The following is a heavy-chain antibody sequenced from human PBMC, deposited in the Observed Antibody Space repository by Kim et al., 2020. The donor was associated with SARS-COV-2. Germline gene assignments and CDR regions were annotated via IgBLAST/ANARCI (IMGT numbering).Heavy chain of an antibody. V-gene: IGHV1-2*06. CDR2: INPNSGAT. D-gene: IGHD3-22*01. CDR1: GYSFTGYY. J-gene: IGHJ4*02. CDR3: ARGFYDSRGYHDTLDF. Sequence: ASVKVSCKASGYSFTGYYMHWVRQAPGQGLEWMGRINPNSGATTYARNFRGRVTMTRDTSISTSYMELSSLRSDDTAVYYCARGFYDSRGYHDTLDFWGQGTLVTVSP.